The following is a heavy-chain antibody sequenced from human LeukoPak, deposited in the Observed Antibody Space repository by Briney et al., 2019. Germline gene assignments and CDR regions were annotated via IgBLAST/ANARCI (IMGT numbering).Heavy chain of an antibody. CDR2: ISGSGGST. CDR3: AKGPYGDYVPHDY. Sequence: GGSLRLSCAASGFTFSSYAMSWVCQAPGKGLEWVSAISGSGGSTYYADSVKGRFTISRDNSKNTLYLQMNSLRAEDTAVYYCAKGPYGDYVPHDYWGQGTLVTVSS. CDR1: GFTFSSYA. D-gene: IGHD4-17*01. V-gene: IGHV3-23*01. J-gene: IGHJ4*02.